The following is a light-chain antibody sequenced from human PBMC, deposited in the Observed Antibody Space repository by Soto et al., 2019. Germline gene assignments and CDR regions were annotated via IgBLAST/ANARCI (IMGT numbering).Light chain of an antibody. CDR1: QSVDSRF. V-gene: IGKV3-20*01. Sequence: EIVLTQSPGTLSLSPGESATLSCRASQSVDSRFLAWYQQKPGQAPRLLMYGASTRATGIPDRFSGSGSGTDFTLSISSLEPEDFAVYYCQQYDSPRTFGQGTKVEMK. CDR3: QQYDSPRT. CDR2: GAS. J-gene: IGKJ1*01.